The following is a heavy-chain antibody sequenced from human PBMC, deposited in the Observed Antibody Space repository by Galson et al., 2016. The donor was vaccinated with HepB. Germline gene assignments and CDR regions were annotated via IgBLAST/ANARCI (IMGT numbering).Heavy chain of an antibody. Sequence: SVKVSCKASGYTFTTYGISWMRQAPGQGLGWMGWISGSSGNTNYAQKFKGRVTLTTDTSTNTAYMELTSLKSADPAMYYCARDPARYLFLRKIDYWGQGTPVTVSS. V-gene: IGHV1-18*01. CDR1: GYTFTTYG. CDR2: ISGSSGNT. J-gene: IGHJ4*02. D-gene: IGHD3-22*01. CDR3: ARDPARYLFLRKIDY.